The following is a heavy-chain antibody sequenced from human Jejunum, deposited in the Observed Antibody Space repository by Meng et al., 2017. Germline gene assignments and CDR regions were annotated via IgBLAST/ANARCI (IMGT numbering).Heavy chain of an antibody. J-gene: IGHJ4*02. Sequence: QVQLQASGPGLVKPSGTLSLTCTVSGFSTTAPFYWTWIRQAPGKGLEWIGEVWPSGATYYNPSLSSRITISIDTSNNQFSLEVAFLTAADTAVYYCARAIRERYFDSWGQGTLVTVSS. V-gene: IGHV4-38-2*02. CDR2: VWPSGAT. CDR1: GFSTTAPFY. CDR3: ARAIRERYFDS. D-gene: IGHD1-14*01.